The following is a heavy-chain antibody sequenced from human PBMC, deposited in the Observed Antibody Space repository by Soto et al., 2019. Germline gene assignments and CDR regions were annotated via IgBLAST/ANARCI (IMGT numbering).Heavy chain of an antibody. CDR1: GGSFSGYY. D-gene: IGHD3-10*01. J-gene: IGHJ3*01. Sequence: QLHLEQRGAGLLKPSETLSLTCDVYGGSFSGYYWSWIRQAPGTGLEWSVEINHSGSPNYTPSLQIGGSVSVATSRATLSMQLSSVTAADTAMYYCATFPPEGRTATSRGDDAFDFWGQGTLVTVSS. V-gene: IGHV4-34*02. CDR3: ATFPPEGRTATSRGDDAFDF. CDR2: INHSGSP.